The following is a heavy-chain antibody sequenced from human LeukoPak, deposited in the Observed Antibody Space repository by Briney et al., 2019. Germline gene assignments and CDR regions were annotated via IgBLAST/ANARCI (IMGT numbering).Heavy chain of an antibody. Sequence: QPGGSLRLSCAASGFTFSTHWMSWVRQAPGKGLEWVANIKQDGSEKNYVDSVKGRFTISRDNTKNSLYLQLNSLRAEDTAIYYCARAGSYYMTYYYMDVWGKGTTVTVSS. CDR3: ARAGSYYMTYYYMDV. D-gene: IGHD1-26*01. V-gene: IGHV3-7*01. CDR1: GFTFSTHW. J-gene: IGHJ6*03. CDR2: IKQDGSEK.